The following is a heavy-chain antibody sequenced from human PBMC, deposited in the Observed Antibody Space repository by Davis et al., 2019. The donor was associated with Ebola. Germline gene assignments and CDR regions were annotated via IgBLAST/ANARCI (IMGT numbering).Heavy chain of an antibody. CDR3: ARGTVTTLGDY. V-gene: IGHV4-59*08. CDR2: IYYSGST. Sequence: SETLSLTCTVSGGSISSYYWTWIRQPPGKGLEWIGYIYYSGSTNYNPSLKSRVTISVDTSKNQFSLKLSSVTAADTAVYYCARGTVTTLGDYWGQGTLVTVSS. J-gene: IGHJ4*02. CDR1: GGSISSYY. D-gene: IGHD4-11*01.